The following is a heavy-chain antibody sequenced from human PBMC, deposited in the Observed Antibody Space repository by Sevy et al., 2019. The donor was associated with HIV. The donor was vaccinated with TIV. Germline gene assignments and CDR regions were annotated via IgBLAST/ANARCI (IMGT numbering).Heavy chain of an antibody. CDR2: IYPNGDVT. V-gene: IGHV3-23*01. CDR3: AKDFCRTDNCADLFDY. J-gene: IGHJ4*02. Sequence: GGSLRLSCAASGFTFINYAMTWVRQAPGKGLEWVSSIYPNGDVTFYAESVKGRFIFSRDSSKNTLFLQMNSLGAEDTVLYYCAKDFCRTDNCADLFDYWGQGTLVTVSS. CDR1: GFTFINYA. D-gene: IGHD1-20*01.